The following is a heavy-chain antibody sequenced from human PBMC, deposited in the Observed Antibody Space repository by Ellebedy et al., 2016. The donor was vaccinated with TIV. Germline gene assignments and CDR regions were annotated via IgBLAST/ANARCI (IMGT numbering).Heavy chain of an antibody. V-gene: IGHV3-30-3*01. D-gene: IGHD4-23*01. J-gene: IGHJ2*01. Sequence: GESLKISCAASGFTFSSYAMHWVRQAPGKGLEWVAVISYDGSNKYYADSVKGRFTISRDNSKNTLYLQMNSLRAEDTAVYYCARDLGGNSDYFDWYFDLWGRGTLVTVSS. CDR3: ARDLGGNSDYFDWYFDL. CDR2: ISYDGSNK. CDR1: GFTFSSYA.